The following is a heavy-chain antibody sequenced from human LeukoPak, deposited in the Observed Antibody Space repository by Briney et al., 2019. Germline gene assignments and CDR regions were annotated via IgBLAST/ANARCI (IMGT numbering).Heavy chain of an antibody. J-gene: IGHJ4*02. CDR2: VDPEDGET. CDR3: APRGVATAY. CDR1: GYTFTDYY. D-gene: IGHD5-12*01. V-gene: IGHV1-69-2*01. Sequence: AAVKISCKASGYTFTDYYIHGVQQAPGKGGEWMGRVDPEDGETISAEKFQGRLTINADTSTDTAYMDLSSLTSEDAAVYYCAPRGVATAYWGQGTLVTVSS.